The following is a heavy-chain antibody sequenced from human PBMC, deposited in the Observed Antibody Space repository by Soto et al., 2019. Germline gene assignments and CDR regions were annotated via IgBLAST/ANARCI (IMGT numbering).Heavy chain of an antibody. CDR1: GYTFTGYY. J-gene: IGHJ5*02. Sequence: ASVKVSCKASGYTFTGYYMHWVRQAPGQGLEWMGWINPNSGGTNYAQKFQGRVTMTRDTSISTAYMELSRLRSDDTAVYYCASGGSSGYYYGTWFDPWGRGTLVTVSS. V-gene: IGHV1-2*02. CDR3: ASGGSSGYYYGTWFDP. D-gene: IGHD3-22*01. CDR2: INPNSGGT.